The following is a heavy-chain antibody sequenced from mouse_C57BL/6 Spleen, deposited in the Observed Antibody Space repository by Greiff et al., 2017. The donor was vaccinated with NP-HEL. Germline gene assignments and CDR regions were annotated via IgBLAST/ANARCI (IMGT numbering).Heavy chain of an antibody. CDR2: ISYSGST. V-gene: IGHV3-1*01. J-gene: IGHJ1*03. D-gene: IGHD4-1*01. Sequence: DVKLQESGPGMVKPSQSLSLTCTVTGYSITSGYDWHWIRHFPGNKLEWMGYISYSGSTNYNPSLKSRISITHDTSKNHFFLKLNSVTTEDTATYYCARRGANWDGWYFDVWGTGTTVTVSS. CDR1: GYSITSGYD. CDR3: ARRGANWDGWYFDV.